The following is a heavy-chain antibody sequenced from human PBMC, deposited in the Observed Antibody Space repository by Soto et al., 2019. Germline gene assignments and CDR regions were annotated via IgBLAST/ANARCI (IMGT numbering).Heavy chain of an antibody. CDR2: ISYDGSNK. CDR3: ARGLVYGDYDFNY. V-gene: IGHV3-30-3*01. D-gene: IGHD4-17*01. CDR1: GFTFSSYA. J-gene: IGHJ4*02. Sequence: QVQLVESGGGVVQPGRSLRLSCAASGFTFSSYAMHWVRQAPGKGLEWVAVISYDGSNKYYADSVKGRFTISIDNFKNTLYLEVNGLIAEDTAVYYCARGLVYGDYDFNYWGQGTLVNVAS.